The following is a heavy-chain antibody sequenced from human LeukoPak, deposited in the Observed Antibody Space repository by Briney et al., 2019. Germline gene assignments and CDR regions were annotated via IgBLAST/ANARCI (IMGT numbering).Heavy chain of an antibody. J-gene: IGHJ3*02. Sequence: ASVTVSCKASGFTFTSSAIHWMRQAPGQRLEWMGWINGGNGNTKFSQNFQGRVTITRDTSASTAYMELSSLRSEDTAMYYCAREKGFRMGFDIWGQGTMVTVSS. D-gene: IGHD1-14*01. CDR1: GFTFTSSA. CDR3: AREKGFRMGFDI. V-gene: IGHV1-3*01. CDR2: INGGNGNT.